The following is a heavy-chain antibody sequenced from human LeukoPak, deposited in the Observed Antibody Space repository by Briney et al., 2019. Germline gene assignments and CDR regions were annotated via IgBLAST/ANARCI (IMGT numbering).Heavy chain of an antibody. CDR2: INAGNGNT. J-gene: IGHJ3*02. CDR3: ARVAVIGWYGAFDI. Sequence: GESLKISCKGSGYSFTSYWIGWVRQAPGQRLEWMGWINAGNGNTKYSQKFQGRVTITRDTSASTAYMELSSLRSEDTAVYYCARVAVIGWYGAFDIWGQGTMVTVSS. V-gene: IGHV1-3*01. CDR1: GYSFTSYW. D-gene: IGHD2-21*01.